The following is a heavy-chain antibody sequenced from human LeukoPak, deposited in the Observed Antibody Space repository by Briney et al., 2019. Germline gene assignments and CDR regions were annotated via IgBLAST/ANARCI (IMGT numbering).Heavy chain of an antibody. CDR2: IFSNGDT. D-gene: IGHD6-13*01. Sequence: PGGSLRLSCAASGVTVSNNYMNWVRQAPGKGLEWVSLIFSNGDTHYADSVKGRFTISRDSSKNTLYLQMNSLRAEDTAIYYCARDPPAAAINTYARGQETLVTVSS. CDR1: GVTVSNNY. CDR3: ARDPPAAAINTYA. J-gene: IGHJ4*02. V-gene: IGHV3-66*01.